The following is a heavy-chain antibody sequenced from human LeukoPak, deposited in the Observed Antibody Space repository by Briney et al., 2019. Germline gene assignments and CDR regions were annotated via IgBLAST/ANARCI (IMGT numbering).Heavy chain of an antibody. V-gene: IGHV1-2*06. CDR2: INPNSGGT. D-gene: IGHD6-19*01. CDR3: ARDREEYSSGWYECGF. Sequence: AASVKVSCKASGYTFTGYYMHWVRQAPGQGLEWMGRINPNSGGTNYAQKFQGRVTMTRDTSISTAYMELSRLRSDDTAVYYCARDREEYSSGWYECGFWGQGTLATVSS. J-gene: IGHJ4*02. CDR1: GYTFTGYY.